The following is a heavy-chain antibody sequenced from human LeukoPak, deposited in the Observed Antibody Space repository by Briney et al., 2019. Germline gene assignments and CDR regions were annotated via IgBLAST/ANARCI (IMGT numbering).Heavy chain of an antibody. Sequence: GGSLRLSCAASGFTFSSYGMHWVRQAPGKGLEWVAVISYDGSNKYYADSVKGRFTLSRDNSKNTLYLQMNSLRVEDTAVYYCAKGTDIVVVVAAVDYWGQGTLVTVSS. CDR3: AKGTDIVVVVAAVDY. CDR1: GFTFSSYG. V-gene: IGHV3-30*18. CDR2: ISYDGSNK. J-gene: IGHJ4*02. D-gene: IGHD2-15*01.